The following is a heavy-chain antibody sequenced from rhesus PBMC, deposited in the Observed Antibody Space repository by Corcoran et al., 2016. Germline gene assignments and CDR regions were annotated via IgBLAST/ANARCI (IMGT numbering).Heavy chain of an antibody. CDR1: GYSISSGYY. J-gene: IGHJ2*01. V-gene: IGHV4S14*01. CDR2: IYGSGGSN. Sequence: QVQLQESGPGLVKPSETLSLTCAVSGYSISSGYYWGWIRQPPGKGLEWMGSIYGSGGSNYLNPSLKSRVTLAVDTSKNQFSLKRSAVTAADTAVYYCARVGSSWSEWDTVGTEWYFDLWGPGTPITISS. D-gene: IGHD5-42*01. CDR3: ARVGSSWSEWDTVGTEWYFDL.